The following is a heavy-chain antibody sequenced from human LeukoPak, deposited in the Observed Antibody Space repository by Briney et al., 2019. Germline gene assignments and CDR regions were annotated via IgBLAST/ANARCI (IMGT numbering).Heavy chain of an antibody. Sequence: SGGSLRLSCTASGFIFSTYGMHWVRQAPGKGLEWVAFIQFDGTDEHYADSVKGRFTISRDNSKNTLFLQMNSLRVEDTSVYYCARDLADFWSGTLYWGQGTLVTVSS. CDR3: ARDLADFWSGTLY. CDR1: GFIFSTYG. V-gene: IGHV3-30*02. J-gene: IGHJ4*02. CDR2: IQFDGTDE. D-gene: IGHD3-3*01.